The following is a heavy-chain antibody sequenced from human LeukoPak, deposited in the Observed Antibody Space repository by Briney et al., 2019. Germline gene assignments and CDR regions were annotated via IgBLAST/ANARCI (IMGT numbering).Heavy chain of an antibody. CDR1: GFTFSSYS. D-gene: IGHD3-10*01. V-gene: IGHV3-21*01. Sequence: GGSLRLSCAASGFTFSSYSMNWVRQAPGKGLEWVSSISSSSSYIYYADSVKGRFTISRDNAKNSLYLQMNSLRAEDTAVYYCARAPTTMGSGSHQIPDDNYFDYWGQGTLVTVSS. CDR3: ARAPTTMGSGSHQIPDDNYFDY. J-gene: IGHJ4*02. CDR2: ISSSSSYI.